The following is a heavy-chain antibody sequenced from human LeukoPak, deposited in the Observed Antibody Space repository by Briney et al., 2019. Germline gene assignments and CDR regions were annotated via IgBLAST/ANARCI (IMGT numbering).Heavy chain of an antibody. D-gene: IGHD6-19*01. Sequence: ASVKVSCEASGYTFTSYDINWVRQATGQGLEWMGWMNPNSGNTGYAQKFQGRVTMTRNTSISTAYMELSSLRSEDTAVYYCARGRSSGWYGRYYYYYMDVWGKGTTVTVSS. CDR3: ARGRSSGWYGRYYYYYMDV. CDR2: MNPNSGNT. J-gene: IGHJ6*03. CDR1: GYTFTSYD. V-gene: IGHV1-8*01.